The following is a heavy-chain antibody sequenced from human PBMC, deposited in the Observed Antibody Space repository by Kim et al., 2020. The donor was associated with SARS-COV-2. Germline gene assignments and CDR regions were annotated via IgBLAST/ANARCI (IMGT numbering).Heavy chain of an antibody. CDR1: GYTFTSYA. CDR2: INTNTGNP. CDR3: ARVTPKYWSGGSCYSQVYLMSYGMDF. V-gene: IGHV7-4-1*02. Sequence: ASVKVSCKASGYTFTSYAMNWVRQAPGQGLEWMGWINTNTGNPTYAQGFTGRFVFSLDTSVSTAYLQISSLKAEDTAVYYCARVTPKYWSGGSCYSQVYLMSYGMDFWGQGTTVTVSS. D-gene: IGHD2-15*01. J-gene: IGHJ6*02.